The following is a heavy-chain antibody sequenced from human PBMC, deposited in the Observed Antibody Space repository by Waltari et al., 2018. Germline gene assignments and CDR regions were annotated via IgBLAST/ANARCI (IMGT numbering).Heavy chain of an antibody. V-gene: IGHV1-8*03. D-gene: IGHD3-22*01. J-gene: IGHJ4*02. CDR2: MNPYTGDT. CDR3: ARGLGEVVITPYYFDY. Sequence: QVQLGQSGAEVKKPGASVKVSCRASGYTFINYESNWVRQATGQGLEWMGGMNPYTGDTGYAEKFQGRVTLSRNTSISTADMELSSLTSDDTAVYYCARGLGEVVITPYYFDYWGQGTLVTVSS. CDR1: GYTFINYE.